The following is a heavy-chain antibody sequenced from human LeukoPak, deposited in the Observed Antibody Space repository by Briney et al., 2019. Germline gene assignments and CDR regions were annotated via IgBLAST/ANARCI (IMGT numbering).Heavy chain of an antibody. CDR1: GYTFTGYY. CDR3: ARGQQWLEAFDY. V-gene: IGHV1-2*02. D-gene: IGHD6-19*01. CDR2: INPNSGVT. J-gene: IGHJ4*02. Sequence: ASVRVSCKASGYTFTGYYIHWVRQAPGQGLEWMGWINPNSGVTHYPQKFQGRVTMTRDTSIRTAYMEVSSLRSDDTAVYYCARGQQWLEAFDYWGLGTLVTVSS.